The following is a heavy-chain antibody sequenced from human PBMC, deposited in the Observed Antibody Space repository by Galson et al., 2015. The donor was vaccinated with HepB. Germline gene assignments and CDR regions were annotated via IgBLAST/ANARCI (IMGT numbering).Heavy chain of an antibody. J-gene: IGHJ4*02. CDR1: GFTFSNAW. V-gene: IGHV3-15*01. D-gene: IGHD3-22*01. CDR2: IKSKTDGGTT. CDR3: TPANYYDSSAPGVDY. Sequence: SLRLSCAASGFTFSNAWMSWVRQAPGKGLERVGRIKSKTDGGTTDYAAPVKGRFTISRDDSKNTLYLQMNSLKTEDTAVYYCTPANYYDSSAPGVDYWGQGTLVTVSS.